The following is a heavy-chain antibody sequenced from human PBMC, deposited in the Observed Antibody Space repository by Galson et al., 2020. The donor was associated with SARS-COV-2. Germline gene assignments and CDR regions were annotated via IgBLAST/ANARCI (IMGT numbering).Heavy chain of an antibody. CDR3: ARALNSYCSSTSCPQPA. D-gene: IGHD2-2*01. CDR1: GYTFTGYY. CDR2: INPNSGGT. J-gene: IGHJ4*02. V-gene: IGHV1-2*04. Sequence: ASVKVSCKASGYTFTGYYMHWVRQAPGQGLEWMGWINPNSGGTNYAQKFQGWVTMTRDTSISTAYMELSRLRSDDTAVYYCARALNSYCSSTSCPQPAWGQGTLVTVSS.